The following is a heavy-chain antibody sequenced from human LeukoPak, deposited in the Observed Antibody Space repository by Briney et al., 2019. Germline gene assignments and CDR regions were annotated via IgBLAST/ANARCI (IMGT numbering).Heavy chain of an antibody. CDR2: ISSSSSTI. CDR1: GFTFSSYS. V-gene: IGHV3-48*02. J-gene: IGHJ6*02. D-gene: IGHD6-19*01. Sequence: GGSLRLSCAASGFTFSSYSMNWVRQAPGKGLEWVSYISSSSSTICYADSVKGRFTISRDNAKNSLYLQMNSLRDEDTAVYYCMKGLAVAGRMFYNYNTDAWGQGTAVTVSS. CDR3: MKGLAVAGRMFYNYNTDA.